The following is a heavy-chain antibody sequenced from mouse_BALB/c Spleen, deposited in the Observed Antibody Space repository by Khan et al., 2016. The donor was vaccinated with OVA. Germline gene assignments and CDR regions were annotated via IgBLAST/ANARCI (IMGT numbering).Heavy chain of an antibody. J-gene: IGHJ2*01. CDR1: GYSIASDYA. CDR2: ISYSGNT. CDR3: ARVYGGDVDY. V-gene: IGHV3-2*02. Sequence: EVQLQESGPGLVKPSQSLSLTCTVTGYSIASDYAWNWIRQFPGNKLEWMGFISYSGNTNYNPSLKSRISITRDKSKNQFFLQLNSVTSEDTATYYCARVYGGDVDYWGQGTTLTVSS. D-gene: IGHD1-1*01.